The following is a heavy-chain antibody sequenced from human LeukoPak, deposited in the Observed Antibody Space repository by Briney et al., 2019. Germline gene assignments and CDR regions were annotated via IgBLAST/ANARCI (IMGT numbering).Heavy chain of an antibody. Sequence: KSSETLSLTCTVSGGSISSSSYYWGWIRQPPGKGLEWIGSIYYSGSTYYNPSLKSRVTISVDTSKNQFSLKLSSVTAADTAVYYRARHKFTQTDIVLMVIAGYFDYWGQGTLVTVSS. J-gene: IGHJ4*02. CDR2: IYYSGST. D-gene: IGHD2-8*01. CDR3: ARHKFTQTDIVLMVIAGYFDY. CDR1: GGSISSSSYY. V-gene: IGHV4-39*01.